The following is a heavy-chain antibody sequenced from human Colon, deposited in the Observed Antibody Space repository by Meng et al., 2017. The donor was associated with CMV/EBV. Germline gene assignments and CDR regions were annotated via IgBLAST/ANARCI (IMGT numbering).Heavy chain of an antibody. CDR1: GFIFSDHN. CDR3: ARDAADSRSPAWFAP. V-gene: IGHV3-21*01. CDR2: ISSSGTYI. J-gene: IGHJ5*02. D-gene: IGHD1-26*01. Sequence: GGSLRLSCATSGFIFSDHNINWVRQAPGKGLEWVASISSSGTYIYYADSVQGRFTISRDNAKNSVHLLMTGLRADDAAVYYCARDAADSRSPAWFAPWGQGTLVTVSS.